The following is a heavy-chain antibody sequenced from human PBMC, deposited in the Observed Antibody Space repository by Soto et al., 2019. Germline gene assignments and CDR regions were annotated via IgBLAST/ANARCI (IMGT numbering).Heavy chain of an antibody. CDR3: ARGVNVLRYFDWLSAHYYYYGMDV. J-gene: IGHJ6*02. CDR1: GFTFSSYA. CDR2: IYYSGST. Sequence: GSLRLSCAASGFTFSSYAMSWVRQAPGKGLEWIGYIYYSGSTNYNPSLKSRVTISVDTSKNQFSLKLSSVTAADTAVYYCARGVNVLRYFDWLSAHYYYYGMDVWGQGTTVTVSS. V-gene: IGHV4-59*01. D-gene: IGHD3-9*01.